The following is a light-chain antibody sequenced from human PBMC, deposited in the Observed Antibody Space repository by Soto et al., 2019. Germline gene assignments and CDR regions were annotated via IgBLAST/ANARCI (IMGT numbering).Light chain of an antibody. V-gene: IGLV3-21*02. J-gene: IGLJ2*01. CDR3: QVWDDGGDSGVI. CDR2: DDS. CDR1: NIGSKS. Sequence: SYELTQPPSVSVAPGQTARITCGGDNIGSKSVHWYQQKAGQAPVLDVYDDSDRPSGIPERCSGSNSGNTATLTISRVEGGDEADYYCQVWDDGGDSGVIFGRGTKLPVL.